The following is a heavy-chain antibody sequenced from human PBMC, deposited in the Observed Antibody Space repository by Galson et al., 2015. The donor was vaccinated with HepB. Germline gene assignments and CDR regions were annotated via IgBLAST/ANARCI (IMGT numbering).Heavy chain of an antibody. D-gene: IGHD3-3*01. J-gene: IGHJ6*02. Sequence: SLRLSCAASGFTFSSYGMHWVRQAPGKGLGWVAVISYDGSNKYYADPVKGRFTISRDNSKNTLYLQMNSLRAEDTAVYYCAKDGSVYYDFWRWEDVWGQGTTVTVSS. CDR2: ISYDGSNK. CDR3: AKDGSVYYDFWRWEDV. V-gene: IGHV3-30*18. CDR1: GFTFSSYG.